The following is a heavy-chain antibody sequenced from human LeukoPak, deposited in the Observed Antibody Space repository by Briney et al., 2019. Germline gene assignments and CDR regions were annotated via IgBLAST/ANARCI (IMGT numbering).Heavy chain of an antibody. V-gene: IGHV1-69*04. D-gene: IGHD3-3*01. J-gene: IGHJ4*02. CDR2: IIPILGIA. CDR1: GGTFISYA. CDR3: ARDPYDFWSGRCYFDY. Sequence: ASVKVSCKASGGTFISYAISWVRQAPGQGLEWMGRIIPILGIANYAQKFQGRVTITADKSTSTAYMELSSLRSEDTAVYYCARDPYDFWSGRCYFDYWGQGTLVTVSS.